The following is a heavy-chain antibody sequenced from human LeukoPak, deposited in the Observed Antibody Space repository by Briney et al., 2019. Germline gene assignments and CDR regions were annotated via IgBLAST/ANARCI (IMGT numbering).Heavy chain of an antibody. J-gene: IGHJ4*02. CDR2: ISPNNGNT. CDR1: GYTFTSYG. V-gene: IGHV1-18*01. Sequence: ASVKVSCKASGYTFTSYGLTWVRQAPGQGLEWMAWISPNNGNTNYAQKFQGRVTMTTDTSTSTAYMELRSLRSDDTAVYYCARSDYYDTSGPAHIFDYWGQGTLVTVSS. D-gene: IGHD3-22*01. CDR3: ARSDYYDTSGPAHIFDY.